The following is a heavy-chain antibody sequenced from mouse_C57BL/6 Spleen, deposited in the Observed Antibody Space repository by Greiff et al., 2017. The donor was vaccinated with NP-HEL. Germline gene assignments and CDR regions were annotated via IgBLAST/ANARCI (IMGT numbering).Heavy chain of an antibody. CDR3: TRRDYGSSYDY. Sequence: VKLQESGAELVRPGASVTLSCKASGYTFTDYEMHWVKQTPVHGLEWIGAIDPETGGTAYNQKFKGKAILTADKSSSTAYMELRSLTSEDSAVYYCTRRDYGSSYDYWGQGTTLTVSS. D-gene: IGHD1-1*01. V-gene: IGHV1-15*01. J-gene: IGHJ2*01. CDR2: IDPETGGT. CDR1: GYTFTDYE.